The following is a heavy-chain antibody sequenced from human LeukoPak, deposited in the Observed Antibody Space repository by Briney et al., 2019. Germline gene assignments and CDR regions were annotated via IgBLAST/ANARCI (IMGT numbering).Heavy chain of an antibody. CDR1: GGSISSSNW. Sequence: PSETLSLTCAVSGGSISSSNWWSWVRQPPGKGLEWIGYIYYSGSTYYNPSLKSRVTISVDTSKNQFSLKLSSVTAADTAVYYCASRTYDSSGYYDGWGQGTLVTVSS. V-gene: IGHV4-4*02. D-gene: IGHD3-22*01. CDR2: IYYSGST. J-gene: IGHJ4*02. CDR3: ASRTYDSSGYYDG.